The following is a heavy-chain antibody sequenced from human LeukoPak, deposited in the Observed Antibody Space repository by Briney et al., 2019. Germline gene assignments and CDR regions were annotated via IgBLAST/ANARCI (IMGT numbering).Heavy chain of an antibody. CDR1: GGSFSGYY. Sequence: PSETLSLTCAVYGGSFSGYYWNWIRQPPGKGLEWIGEINHSGSTNYNPSLKSRVTISVDTSKNQFSLKLSSVTAADTAVYYCARFGSSGYYYFDYWGQGTLVTVSS. V-gene: IGHV4-34*01. D-gene: IGHD3-22*01. J-gene: IGHJ4*02. CDR2: INHSGST. CDR3: ARFGSSGYYYFDY.